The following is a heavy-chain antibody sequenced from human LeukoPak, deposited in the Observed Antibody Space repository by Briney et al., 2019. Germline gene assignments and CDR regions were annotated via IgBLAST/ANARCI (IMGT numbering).Heavy chain of an antibody. CDR1: GDSISSGNYY. Sequence: SETLSLTCSVSGDSISSGNYYWTWIRQPAGKGLEWIGRIYSTGSTNYNPSLKSRVTISVDTSKNQFSLRLSSVTAADTAVYYCARVTTGGYYNCWGQGTLVTVS. D-gene: IGHD3-22*01. CDR2: IYSTGST. V-gene: IGHV4-61*02. CDR3: ARVTTGGYYNC. J-gene: IGHJ4*02.